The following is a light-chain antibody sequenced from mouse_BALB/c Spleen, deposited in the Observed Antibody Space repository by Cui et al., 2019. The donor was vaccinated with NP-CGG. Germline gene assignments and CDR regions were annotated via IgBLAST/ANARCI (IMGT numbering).Light chain of an antibody. CDR1: TGAVTTSNY. V-gene: IGLV1*01. CDR3: ALWYSNHWV. J-gene: IGLJ1*01. Sequence: QPVLTQESALTTSPGETVTLTCRSSTGAVTTSNYANWVQEKPDHLFTGLIGGTNNRAPGVPARFSGSLIGDKAALIITGAQTEDEAIYFCALWYSNHWVFGGGTKLTVL. CDR2: GTN.